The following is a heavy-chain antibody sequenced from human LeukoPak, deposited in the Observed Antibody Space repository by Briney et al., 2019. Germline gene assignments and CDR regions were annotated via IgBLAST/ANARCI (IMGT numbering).Heavy chain of an antibody. Sequence: PSETLSLTCTVSGGSISSYYWSWIRQPPGKGLEWIGYIYYSGSTNYNPSLKSRVTISVDTSKNQFSLKLSSVTAADTAVYYCARLRGYSSGWYLGGEGYYFDYWGQGTLVTVSS. CDR2: IYYSGST. V-gene: IGHV4-59*01. D-gene: IGHD6-19*01. J-gene: IGHJ4*02. CDR1: GGSISSYY. CDR3: ARLRGYSSGWYLGGEGYYFDY.